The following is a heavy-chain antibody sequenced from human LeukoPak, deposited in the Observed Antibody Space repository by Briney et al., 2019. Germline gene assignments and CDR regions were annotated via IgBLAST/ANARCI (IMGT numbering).Heavy chain of an antibody. Sequence: GGSLRLSCAASGFTFSSYAMHWVRQAPGKGLEWVAVISYDGSNKYYADSVKGRFTTSRDNSKNTLYLQMNSLRAEDTAVYYCARDPAYCSSTSCLEGGDYWGQGTLVTVSS. CDR3: ARDPAYCSSTSCLEGGDY. D-gene: IGHD2-2*01. V-gene: IGHV3-30-3*01. J-gene: IGHJ4*02. CDR2: ISYDGSNK. CDR1: GFTFSSYA.